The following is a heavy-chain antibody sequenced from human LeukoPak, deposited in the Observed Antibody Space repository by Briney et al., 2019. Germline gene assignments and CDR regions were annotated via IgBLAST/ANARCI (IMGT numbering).Heavy chain of an antibody. Sequence: ASVKVSCKASGYTFTSYGIRWVRQAPGQGLEWMGWISAYNGNTNYAQKLQASVTMTADTSTSTAYMELRSLRSDDTAVYYCARDHKGYFDYWGQGTLFTVSS. CDR3: ARDHKGYFDY. J-gene: IGHJ4*02. CDR1: GYTFTSYG. CDR2: ISAYNGNT. V-gene: IGHV1-18*01.